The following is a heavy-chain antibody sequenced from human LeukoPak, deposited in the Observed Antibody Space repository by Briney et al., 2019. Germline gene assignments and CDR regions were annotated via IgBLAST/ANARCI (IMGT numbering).Heavy chain of an antibody. Sequence: GGSLRLSCAASGFTFSSYAMHWVRQAPGKGLEWVAVISYDGSNKYYADSVKGRFTISRDNSKNTLYLQMNSLRAEDTAVYYCARDLVDTAMSGDAFDIWGQGTMVTVSS. CDR1: GFTFSSYA. CDR2: ISYDGSNK. D-gene: IGHD5-18*01. J-gene: IGHJ3*02. CDR3: ARDLVDTAMSGDAFDI. V-gene: IGHV3-30*04.